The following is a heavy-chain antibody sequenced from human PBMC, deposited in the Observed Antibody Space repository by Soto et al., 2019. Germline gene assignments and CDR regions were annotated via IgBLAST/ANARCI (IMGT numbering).Heavy chain of an antibody. V-gene: IGHV4-59*01. CDR3: VRDLWYFDY. Sequence: PSETLSLTCTVSGGSISSYYWSWIRQPPGQGLEWIGYTYPSGSTNYNPSLKSRVTLSVDTSKNQFSLKLNSVTAADTAVYYCVRDLWYFDYWGQGTLVTVSS. CDR2: TYPSGST. D-gene: IGHD1-20*01. CDR1: GGSISSYY. J-gene: IGHJ4*02.